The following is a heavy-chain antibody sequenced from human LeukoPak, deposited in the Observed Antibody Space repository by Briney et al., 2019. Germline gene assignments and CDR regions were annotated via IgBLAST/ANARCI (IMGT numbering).Heavy chain of an antibody. CDR2: IHYSGST. V-gene: IGHV4-59*01. D-gene: IGHD3-22*01. CDR3: ARRDSSGYYNV. Sequence: SETLSLTCTVSGGSIIGYYWSWIRQPPGMGLDWIAYIHYSGSTASNPSLKSRVTISVDTSKNQVSLRVTSVTAADTAVYYCARRDSSGYYNVWGQGTLVTVSS. J-gene: IGHJ4*02. CDR1: GGSIIGYY.